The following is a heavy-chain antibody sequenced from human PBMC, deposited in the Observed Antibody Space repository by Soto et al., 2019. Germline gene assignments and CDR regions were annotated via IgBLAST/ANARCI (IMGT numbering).Heavy chain of an antibody. Sequence: ASVKVSCKASGGTFSSYAISRVRQAPGQGLEWMGGIIPIFGTANYAQKFQGRVTITADESTSTAYMELSSLRSEDTAEYYCGGDCSSTSCFPLDYGMDVWGQGTTVTVSS. CDR1: GGTFSSYA. CDR3: GGDCSSTSCFPLDYGMDV. V-gene: IGHV1-69*13. J-gene: IGHJ6*02. D-gene: IGHD2-2*01. CDR2: IIPIFGTA.